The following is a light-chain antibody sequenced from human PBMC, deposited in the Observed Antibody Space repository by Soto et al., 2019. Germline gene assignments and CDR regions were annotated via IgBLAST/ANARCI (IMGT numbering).Light chain of an antibody. V-gene: IGKV3-20*01. CDR1: QSVSSSY. Sequence: IVLTQSPGILSLSPGERATLSCRASQSVSSSYLAWYQQKPGQAPRLLIYGASSGATGIPDRFSGSGSGTDFTLTISRLEPEDFAVYYCQQYGSSITFGQGTRLEIK. J-gene: IGKJ5*01. CDR3: QQYGSSIT. CDR2: GAS.